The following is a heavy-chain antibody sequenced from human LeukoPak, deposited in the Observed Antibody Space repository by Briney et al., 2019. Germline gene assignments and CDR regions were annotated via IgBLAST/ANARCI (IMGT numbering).Heavy chain of an antibody. CDR2: ISGSGDST. CDR1: GLTFTRYG. D-gene: IGHD3-10*02. V-gene: IGHV3-23*01. CDR3: AELGITMIGGV. J-gene: IGHJ6*04. Sequence: GGSLRLSCAVSGLTFTRYGMSWVRQAPGKGLEWVSGISGSGDSTYYADSVKGRFTISRDNAKNSLYLQMNSLRAEDTAVYYCAELGITMIGGVWGKGTTVTISS.